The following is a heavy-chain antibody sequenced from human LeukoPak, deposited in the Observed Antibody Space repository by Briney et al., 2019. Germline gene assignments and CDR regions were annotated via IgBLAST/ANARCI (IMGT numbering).Heavy chain of an antibody. CDR3: ARDLSLTAMNPPFDY. V-gene: IGHV3-30*04. CDR2: ISYDGSNK. D-gene: IGHD2-21*02. J-gene: IGHJ4*02. CDR1: GFTFSSYA. Sequence: GGSLRLSCAASGFTFSSYAMHWVRQAPGKGLEWVAVISYDGSNKYYADAVKGRFTISRDNSKNTLYLQMNSLRAEDTAVYYWARDLSLTAMNPPFDYWGQGTLVTVSS.